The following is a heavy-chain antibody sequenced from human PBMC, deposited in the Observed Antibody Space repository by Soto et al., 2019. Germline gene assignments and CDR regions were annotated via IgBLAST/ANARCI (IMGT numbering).Heavy chain of an antibody. CDR2: IYYSGSAYYNPSAST. CDR1: GGSISSFGYY. V-gene: IGHV4-31*03. D-gene: IGHD3-3*01. J-gene: IGHJ6*02. CDR3: ARGFLEWLSHPYYGMDV. Sequence: SETLSLTCTVSGGSISSFGYYWSWIRQHPGKGLECIGYIYYSGSAYYNPSASTFYNPSLESRVTISVDTSQNQFSLKLNSVTAADTALYYCARGFLEWLSHPYYGMDVWGQGTSVTVSS.